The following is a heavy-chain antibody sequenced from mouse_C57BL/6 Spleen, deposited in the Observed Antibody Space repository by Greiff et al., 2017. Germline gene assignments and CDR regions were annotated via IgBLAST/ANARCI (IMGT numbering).Heavy chain of an antibody. CDR2: IHPNSGST. V-gene: IGHV1-64*01. CDR1: GYTFTSYW. CDR3: AREGYYGSSYGY. Sequence: QVQLQQPGAELVKPGASVKLSCKASGYTFTSYWMHWVKQRPGQGLEGIGMIHPNSGSTNYNEKVKSKATLTVDKSSRTAYMQLRSLTSEDSAVYYCAREGYYGSSYGYWGQGTTLTVSS. J-gene: IGHJ2*01. D-gene: IGHD1-1*01.